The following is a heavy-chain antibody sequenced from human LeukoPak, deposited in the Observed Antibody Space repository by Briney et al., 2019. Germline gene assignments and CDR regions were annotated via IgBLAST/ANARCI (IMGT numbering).Heavy chain of an antibody. D-gene: IGHD1-26*01. V-gene: IGHV1-2*02. CDR3: AKVHGQIYSGSYSLDY. CDR2: INPNSGDT. Sequence: ASVKVSCKVSGYTFTDYYMHWVRQAPGQGLEWMGWINPNSGDTYYTQTFQGRVTMTGDTSINTAYMGLSSLRSDDTAVYYCAKVHGQIYSGSYSLDYWGQGTLVTVSS. J-gene: IGHJ4*02. CDR1: GYTFTDYY.